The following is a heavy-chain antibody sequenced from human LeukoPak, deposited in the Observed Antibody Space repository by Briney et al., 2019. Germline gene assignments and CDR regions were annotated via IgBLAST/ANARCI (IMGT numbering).Heavy chain of an antibody. V-gene: IGHV5-51*01. CDR3: ARVGYTSSLDY. CDR1: GYIFTSYW. D-gene: IGHD6-13*01. Sequence: GESLKISCKGSGYIFTSYWIGWVRHMPGKGLEWMGIIYPGDSDTRYSPSFQGQVTISADKSISTAYLQWSSLKASDTAIYYCARVGYTSSLDYWGQGTLVTVSS. CDR2: IYPGDSDT. J-gene: IGHJ4*02.